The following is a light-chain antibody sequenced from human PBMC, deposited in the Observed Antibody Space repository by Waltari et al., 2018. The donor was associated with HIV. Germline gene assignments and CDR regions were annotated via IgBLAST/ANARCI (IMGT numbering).Light chain of an antibody. CDR3: AGWDGSLSGGI. V-gene: IGLV1-47*01. CDR2: KNA. CDR1: SSNIGTNN. Sequence: QSVLTQPPSTSGTPGQKVTISCSGSSSNIGTNNVYWYQKLPGTAPKLLIYKNAQRPSGVPDRFFCSESGASASLSIMGLRSGEEGDYYCAGWDGSLSGGIFGGGTKVSVL. J-gene: IGLJ2*01.